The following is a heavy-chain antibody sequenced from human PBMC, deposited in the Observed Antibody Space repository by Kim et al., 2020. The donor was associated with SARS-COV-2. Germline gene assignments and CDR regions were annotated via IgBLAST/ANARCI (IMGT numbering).Heavy chain of an antibody. Sequence: SDKNRFDTEKGRLTISRAKSKDTLYLQMNSLRAEDTAVYYCARDSYGMDVWGQGTTVTVSS. CDR3: ARDSYGMDV. V-gene: IGHV3-30*01. J-gene: IGHJ6*02. CDR2: SDK.